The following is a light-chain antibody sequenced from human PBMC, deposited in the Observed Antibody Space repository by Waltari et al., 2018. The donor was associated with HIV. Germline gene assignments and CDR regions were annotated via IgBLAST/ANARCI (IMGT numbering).Light chain of an antibody. J-gene: IGLJ2*01. CDR3: AAWDDSLSGLVV. CDR2: SNN. V-gene: IGLV1-44*01. CDR1: SSNIGSNT. Sequence: QSVLTQPPSASGTPGQRVTISCSGSSSNIGSNTVNWYQQIPGTAPRLLIYSNNRRPSGVPDRFSGSKSGTSASLAISGLQSEDEADYYCAAWDDSLSGLVVFGGGTKLTAL.